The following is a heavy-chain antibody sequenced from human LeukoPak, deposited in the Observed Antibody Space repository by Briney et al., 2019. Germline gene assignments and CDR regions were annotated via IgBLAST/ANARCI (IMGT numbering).Heavy chain of an antibody. D-gene: IGHD2-15*01. CDR3: ARDLGDQGYCSGGSCYGVGYNWFDP. CDR2: INPNSGGT. Sequence: ASVKVSCKASGYTFTGYYMHWVRQAPGQGLEWMGWINPNSGGTNYALKFQGRVTMTRDTSISTAYMELSRLRSDDTAVYYCARDLGDQGYCSGGSCYGVGYNWFDPWGQGTLVTVSS. V-gene: IGHV1-2*02. CDR1: GYTFTGYY. J-gene: IGHJ5*02.